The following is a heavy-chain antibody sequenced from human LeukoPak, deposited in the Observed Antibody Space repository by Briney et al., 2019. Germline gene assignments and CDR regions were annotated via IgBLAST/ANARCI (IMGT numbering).Heavy chain of an antibody. CDR3: AKGWFGELLLVYYYMDV. CDR1: GFMFNKFA. V-gene: IGHV3-23*01. D-gene: IGHD3-10*01. J-gene: IGHJ6*03. CDR2: ISAGGDYT. Sequence: GGSLRLSCAASGFMFNKFAMSWVRQAPGKGLKWVSGISAGGDYTYHADSVKGRFTISRDNSKNTVYLQMNSLRAEDTAVYYCAKGWFGELLLVYYYMDVWGKGTTVTVS.